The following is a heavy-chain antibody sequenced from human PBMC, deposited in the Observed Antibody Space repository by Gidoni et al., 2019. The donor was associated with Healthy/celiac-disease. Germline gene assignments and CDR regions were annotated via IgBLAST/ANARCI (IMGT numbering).Heavy chain of an antibody. V-gene: IGHV1-2*06. J-gene: IGHJ6*02. Sequence: QVPLVHSGAAVPQPGASVKVPCRASGYTFTRSYMPWVRQAPGQGLEWMGRINTNRGGTNYAQKFQGRVTMTSDTSISTAYMELSRLRSDDTAVDYCARVPPRDGSGSYQYYYYYYGMDVWGQGTTVTVSS. CDR2: INTNRGGT. CDR1: GYTFTRSY. D-gene: IGHD3-10*01. CDR3: ARVPPRDGSGSYQYYYYYYGMDV.